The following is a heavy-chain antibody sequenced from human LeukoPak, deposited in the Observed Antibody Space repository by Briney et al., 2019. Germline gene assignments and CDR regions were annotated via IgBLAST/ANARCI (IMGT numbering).Heavy chain of an antibody. Sequence: PGGSLRLSCAASGFIFSTHSINWVRQAPGKGLEWVSAIGGSGFSTSYADSVKGRFTISRDNSKNTVYLQMNSLRAEDTAVYYCAREANYGEDAFDIWGQGTMVTVSS. CDR2: IGGSGFST. CDR3: AREANYGEDAFDI. J-gene: IGHJ3*02. D-gene: IGHD5-24*01. V-gene: IGHV3-23*01. CDR1: GFIFSTHS.